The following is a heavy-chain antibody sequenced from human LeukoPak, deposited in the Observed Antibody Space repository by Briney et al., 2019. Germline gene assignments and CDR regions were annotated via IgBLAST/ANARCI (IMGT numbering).Heavy chain of an antibody. CDR3: ARADRRPPLQFDY. J-gene: IGHJ4*02. CDR2: IIPIFGTA. Sequence: GASVKVSCKASGGTFSSYAISWVRQAPGQGLEWMGGIIPIFGTANYAQKFQGRVTITTDESTSTAYMELSSLRSEDTAVYYCARADRRPPLQFDYWGQGTLVTVSS. V-gene: IGHV1-69*05. D-gene: IGHD3-16*02. CDR1: GGTFSSYA.